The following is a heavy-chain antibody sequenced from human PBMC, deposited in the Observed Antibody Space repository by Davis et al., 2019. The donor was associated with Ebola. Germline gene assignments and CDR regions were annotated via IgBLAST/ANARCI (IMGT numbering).Heavy chain of an antibody. Sequence: PGGSLRLSCAASGFTFSSYWMSWVRQAPGKGLEWVAVISYDGSNKYYADSVKGRFTISRDNSKNTLYLQMNSLRAEDTAVYYCAKDGSGVPAARYYYYGMDVWGQGTTVTVSS. CDR2: ISYDGSNK. V-gene: IGHV3-30*18. J-gene: IGHJ6*02. D-gene: IGHD2-2*01. CDR3: AKDGSGVPAARYYYYGMDV. CDR1: GFTFSSYW.